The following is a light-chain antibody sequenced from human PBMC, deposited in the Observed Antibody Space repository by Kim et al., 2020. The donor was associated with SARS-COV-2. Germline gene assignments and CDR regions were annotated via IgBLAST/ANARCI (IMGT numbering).Light chain of an antibody. CDR3: QTCGTGIRV. CDR1: SGHSSYA. Sequence: QPVLTQSPSASASLGASVKLTCTLSSGHSSYAIAWHQQQPEKGPRYLMKLNSDGSHSKGDGIADRFSGSSSGAERYLTISSLQSEDEADYYCQTCGTGIRVFGGGTKLTVL. V-gene: IGLV4-69*01. CDR2: LNSDGSH. J-gene: IGLJ3*02.